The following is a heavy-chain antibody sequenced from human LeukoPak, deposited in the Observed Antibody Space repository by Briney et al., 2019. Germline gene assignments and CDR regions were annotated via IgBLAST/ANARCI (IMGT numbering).Heavy chain of an antibody. Sequence: SETLSLTCAVYGGSFSGYYWSWIRQPPGKGLEWIGEINHSGSTNYNPSLKSRVTISVDTSKNQFSLKLSSVTAADTAVYYCARGGCSSTSCYYGMDVWGQGTTVTVSS. V-gene: IGHV4-34*01. CDR3: ARGGCSSTSCYYGMDV. CDR2: INHSGST. CDR1: GGSFSGYY. D-gene: IGHD2-2*01. J-gene: IGHJ6*02.